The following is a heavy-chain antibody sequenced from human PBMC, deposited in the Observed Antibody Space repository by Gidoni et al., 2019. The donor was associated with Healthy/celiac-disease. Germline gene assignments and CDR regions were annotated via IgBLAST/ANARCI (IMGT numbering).Heavy chain of an antibody. Sequence: EVQLVESGGGLVQPGGSLRLSCAASGFTFSSYDMHWVRQATGKGLEWVSAIGTAGDTYYPGSVKGRFTISRENAKNSLYLQMNSLRAEDTAVYYCARRCGGDCLEVGWYFDLWGRGTLVTVSS. J-gene: IGHJ2*01. CDR1: GFTFSSYD. CDR3: ARRCGGDCLEVGWYFDL. V-gene: IGHV3-13*01. D-gene: IGHD2-21*02. CDR2: IGTAGDT.